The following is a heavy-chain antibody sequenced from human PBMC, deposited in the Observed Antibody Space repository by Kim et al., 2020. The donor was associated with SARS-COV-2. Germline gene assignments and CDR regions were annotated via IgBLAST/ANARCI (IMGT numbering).Heavy chain of an antibody. V-gene: IGHV3-23*01. CDR2: ISGSGGST. CDR3: AKDIVVVTAGRVLDYYYGMDV. Sequence: GGSLRLSCAASGFTFSSYAMSWVRQAPGKGLEWVSAISGSGGSTYYADSVKGRFTISRDNSKNTLYLQMNSLRAEDTAVYYCAKDIVVVTAGRVLDYYYGMDVWGQGTTVTVSS. D-gene: IGHD2-21*02. CDR1: GFTFSSYA. J-gene: IGHJ6*02.